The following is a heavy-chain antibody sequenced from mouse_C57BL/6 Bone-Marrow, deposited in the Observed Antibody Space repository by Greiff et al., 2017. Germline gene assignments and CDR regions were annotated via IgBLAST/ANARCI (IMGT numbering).Heavy chain of an antibody. CDR2: IDPEDGET. Sequence: EVQLQQSGAELVKPGASVKLSCTASGFNIKDYYMHWVKQRTEQGLEWIGRIDPEDGETKYAPQFQGKATITADTSSNTAYLQLRSLTSEDTAVNYCALYYYGPFDDWGQGTTLTVSS. CDR1: GFNIKDYY. J-gene: IGHJ2*01. CDR3: ALYYYGPFDD. V-gene: IGHV14-2*01. D-gene: IGHD1-1*01.